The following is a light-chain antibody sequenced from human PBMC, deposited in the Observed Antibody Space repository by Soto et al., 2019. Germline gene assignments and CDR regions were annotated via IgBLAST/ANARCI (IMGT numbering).Light chain of an antibody. J-gene: IGKJ4*01. Sequence: EIVLTQSPATLSLSPGERATLSCRASQSVGDYLGWYQQKPGQAPRLLIYDASQRATGVPARFSASGSGTDFTLIISSLEPEDFAIYYCQQREDWPRAFVGGTKVEFK. CDR2: DAS. CDR3: QQREDWPRA. V-gene: IGKV3-11*01. CDR1: QSVGDY.